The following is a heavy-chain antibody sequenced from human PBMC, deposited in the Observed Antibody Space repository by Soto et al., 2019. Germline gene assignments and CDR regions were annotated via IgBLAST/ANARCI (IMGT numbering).Heavy chain of an antibody. CDR2: IYWNDDK. CDR3: ARGVATLPVFAFDV. D-gene: IGHD6-6*01. Sequence: QITLKGSGPTLVKPTQTLTLTCSLSGSSLSTSGVGLGWLRQPPGKALEWLALIYWNDDKHYSPSLKSRLTITKDTSKNQAVLTMTNMDTVDTATYYCARGVATLPVFAFDVWGQGTMVTVSS. CDR1: GSSLSTSGVG. V-gene: IGHV2-5*01. J-gene: IGHJ3*01.